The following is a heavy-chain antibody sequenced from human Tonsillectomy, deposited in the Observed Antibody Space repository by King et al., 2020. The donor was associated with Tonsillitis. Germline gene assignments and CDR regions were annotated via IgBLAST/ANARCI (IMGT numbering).Heavy chain of an antibody. CDR2: ISFDGTKK. CDR1: GFTFSTFA. CDR3: AGEYYGFWSGYYLDY. J-gene: IGHJ4*02. Sequence: VHLVESGGGVGQPGRSLRLSCAASGFTFSTFAMHWVRQAPGKGLEWVAVISFDGTKKYYADSVKGRFTISRDNSNNTLYLQMNSLTPEDTAVFYCAGEYYGFWSGYYLDYWGQGILVTVSS. D-gene: IGHD3-3*01. V-gene: IGHV3-30*01.